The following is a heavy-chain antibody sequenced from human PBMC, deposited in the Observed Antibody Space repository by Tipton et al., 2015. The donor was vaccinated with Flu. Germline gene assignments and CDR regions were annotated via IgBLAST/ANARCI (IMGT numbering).Heavy chain of an antibody. CDR2: IYTHVNT. V-gene: IGHV4-61*02. CDR1: GDSISSGSYY. J-gene: IGHJ4*02. D-gene: IGHD3-10*01. Sequence: TLSLTCTVSGDSISSGSYYWSWIRQPAGRGLEWIGRIYTHVNTNYNPSLKSRVTIAVDTSMNHFSLKLSSVTVADTAVYYCARAPIGTYGSGSYYNIWGQGTLVTVSS. CDR3: ARAPIGTYGSGSYYNI.